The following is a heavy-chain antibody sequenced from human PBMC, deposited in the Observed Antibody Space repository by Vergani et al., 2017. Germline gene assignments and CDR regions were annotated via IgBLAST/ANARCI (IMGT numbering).Heavy chain of an antibody. Sequence: EVQLVESGGGLVQPGGSLRLSCAASGLPFRSYWMRWVRQAPGKGLEWVGFIRSKAYGGTTEYAASVKGRFTNSRDDSKSIAYLQMNSLKTEDTAVDYCTRDPAAGNLFAYGGQGTLVTVCS. CDR1: GLPFRSYW. CDR2: IRSKAYGGTT. V-gene: IGHV3-49*04. D-gene: IGHD6-13*01. CDR3: TRDPAAGNLFAY. J-gene: IGHJ4*02.